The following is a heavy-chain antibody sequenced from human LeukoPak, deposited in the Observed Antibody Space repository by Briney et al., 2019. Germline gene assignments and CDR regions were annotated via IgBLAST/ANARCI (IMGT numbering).Heavy chain of an antibody. Sequence: GGSLRLSCAASGFTFSSYGMHWVRQAPGKGLEWVAVISYDGSNKYYADSVKGRFTISRDNSKNTLYLQMNSLRAEDTAVYYCAKVQTRYGGNTLALDYWGQGTLVTVSS. CDR1: GFTFSSYG. CDR3: AKVQTRYGGNTLALDY. CDR2: ISYDGSNK. V-gene: IGHV3-30*18. D-gene: IGHD4-23*01. J-gene: IGHJ4*02.